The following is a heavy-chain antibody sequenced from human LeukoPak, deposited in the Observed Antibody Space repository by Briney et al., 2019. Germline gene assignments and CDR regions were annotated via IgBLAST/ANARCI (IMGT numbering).Heavy chain of an antibody. CDR3: ARGYYYGSGSYSM. CDR1: GGTFSSYA. CDR2: IIPILGIA. D-gene: IGHD3-10*01. V-gene: IGHV1-69*04. J-gene: IGHJ4*02. Sequence: SVKVSCKASGGTFSSYAISWVRQAPGQGLEWMGRIIPILGIANYAQKFQGRVTITADKSTSTAYMELSSLRSEDTAVYYCARGYYYGSGSYSMGGQGTLVTVSS.